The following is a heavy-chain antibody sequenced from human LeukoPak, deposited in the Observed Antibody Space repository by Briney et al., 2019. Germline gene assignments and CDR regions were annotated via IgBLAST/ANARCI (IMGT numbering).Heavy chain of an antibody. Sequence: PGGSLRLSCAASGFTFSSYWMSWVRQAPGKGLEWVANIKQDGSEKYYVDSVKGRLTISRDNAKNSLYLQMNSLRAEDTAVYYCARDNYYDSSGYLDYWGQGTLVTVSS. V-gene: IGHV3-7*01. D-gene: IGHD3-22*01. CDR1: GFTFSSYW. CDR2: IKQDGSEK. J-gene: IGHJ4*02. CDR3: ARDNYYDSSGYLDY.